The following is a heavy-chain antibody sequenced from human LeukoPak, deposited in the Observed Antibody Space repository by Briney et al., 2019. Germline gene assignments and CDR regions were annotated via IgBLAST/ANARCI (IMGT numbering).Heavy chain of an antibody. CDR3: ARGSDYDYVWGSYRPKKTIDY. V-gene: IGHV4-34*01. J-gene: IGHJ4*02. Sequence: PSETLSLTCAVYGGSFSGYYWSWIRQPPGKGLEWIGEINHSGSTNYNPSLKRRVTISVGTSKNQFSLKLSSVTAADTAVYYCARGSDYDYVWGSYRPKKTIDYWGQGTLVTVSS. CDR2: INHSGST. D-gene: IGHD3-16*02. CDR1: GGSFSGYY.